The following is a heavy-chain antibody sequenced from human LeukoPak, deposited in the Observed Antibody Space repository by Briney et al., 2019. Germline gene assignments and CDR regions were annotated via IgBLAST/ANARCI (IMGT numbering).Heavy chain of an antibody. J-gene: IGHJ6*02. CDR2: ISSSGSTI. Sequence: GGSLRLSCAASGFTLSDYYMSWIRQAPGKGLEWVSYISSSGSTIYYADSVKGRFTISRDNAKNSLYLQVNSLRAEDTAAYYCAREGTYCSGGSCPYYYYYGMDVWGQGTTVTVSS. D-gene: IGHD2-15*01. CDR3: AREGTYCSGGSCPYYYYYGMDV. CDR1: GFTLSDYY. V-gene: IGHV3-11*01.